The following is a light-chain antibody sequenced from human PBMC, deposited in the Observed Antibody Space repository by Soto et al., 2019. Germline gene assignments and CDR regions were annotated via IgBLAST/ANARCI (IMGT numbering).Light chain of an antibody. V-gene: IGKV3-11*01. J-gene: IGKJ2*01. CDR2: DAS. CDR3: QQRSNWPRMYT. Sequence: EIVLTQSPATLSLSPGERATLSCRASQSVSSYLAWYQQKPGQAPRLLIYDASNRATGSPASFSGSGSGTDFTLTISSLGAEEFAVYYCQQRSNWPRMYTFGQGTKLEIK. CDR1: QSVSSY.